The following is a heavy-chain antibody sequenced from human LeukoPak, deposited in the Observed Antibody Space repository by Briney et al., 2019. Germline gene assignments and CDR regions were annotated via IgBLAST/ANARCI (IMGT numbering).Heavy chain of an antibody. V-gene: IGHV3-53*01. CDR3: ARGTNYDSSGYVFDY. Sequence: PGGSLRLSCAASGFTVSSNYMSWVRQAPGKGLEWVSVIYSGGSTYYADSVKGRFTISRDNSKNTLYLQMNSLRAEDTAVYYCARGTNYDSSGYVFDYWGQGTLVTVSS. D-gene: IGHD3-22*01. CDR1: GFTVSSNY. CDR2: IYSGGST. J-gene: IGHJ4*02.